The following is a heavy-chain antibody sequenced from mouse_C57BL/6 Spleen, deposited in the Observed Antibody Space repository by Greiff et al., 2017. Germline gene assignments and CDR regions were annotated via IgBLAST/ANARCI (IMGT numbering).Heavy chain of an antibody. CDR3: ARGGSPYYYAMDY. D-gene: IGHD1-1*01. CDR2: IYPGDGDT. V-gene: IGHV1-82*01. J-gene: IGHJ4*01. Sequence: QVQLQQSGPELVKPGASVKISCKASGYAFSSSWMNWVKQRPGKGLEWIGRIYPGDGDTNYNGKFKGKATLTADKSSSTAYMQLSSLTSEDSAVYFCARGGSPYYYAMDYWGQGTSVTVSS. CDR1: GYAFSSSW.